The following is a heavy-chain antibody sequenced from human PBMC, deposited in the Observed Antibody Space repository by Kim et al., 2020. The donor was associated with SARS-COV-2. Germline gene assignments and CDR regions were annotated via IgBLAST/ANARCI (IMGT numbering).Heavy chain of an antibody. J-gene: IGHJ6*02. D-gene: IGHD1-26*01. CDR3: ARDSGSYDYYYYYGMDV. V-gene: IGHV4-59*01. CDR2: IYYSGST. CDR1: GGSISSYY. Sequence: SETLSLTCTVSGGSISSYYWSWIRQPPGKGLEWIGYIYYSGSTNYNPSLKSRVTISVDTSKNQFSLKLSSVTAADTAVYYCARDSGSYDYYYYYGMDVWGQGTTVTVSS.